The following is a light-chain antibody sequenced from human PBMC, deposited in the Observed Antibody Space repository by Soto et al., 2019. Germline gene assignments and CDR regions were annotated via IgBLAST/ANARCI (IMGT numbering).Light chain of an antibody. CDR1: SSDVGSYNL. V-gene: IGLV2-23*02. J-gene: IGLJ1*01. CDR2: EVS. Sequence: QSALTQPASVSGSPGQSITISCTGTSSDVGSYNLVSWYQHHPGKAPKLMIYEVSKRPSGVSNRFSGSKSGNTASLTISGLQAEDEGDYYCCSYARSSAYVFGTGTKVTV. CDR3: CSYARSSAYV.